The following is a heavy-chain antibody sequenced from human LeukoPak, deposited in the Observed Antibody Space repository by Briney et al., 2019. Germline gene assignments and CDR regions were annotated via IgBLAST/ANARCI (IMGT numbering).Heavy chain of an antibody. CDR2: IWYDGSNK. D-gene: IGHD6-13*01. J-gene: IGHJ3*02. Sequence: PGRSLRLSCAASGFTFSSYGMHWVRQAPGKGLEWVAVIWYDGSNKYYADSVKGRFTISRDNSKNTLYLQMNSLRAEDTAVYYCARDLSIAAAGSAFDIWGQGTMVTVSS. CDR1: GFTFSSYG. V-gene: IGHV3-30*19. CDR3: ARDLSIAAAGSAFDI.